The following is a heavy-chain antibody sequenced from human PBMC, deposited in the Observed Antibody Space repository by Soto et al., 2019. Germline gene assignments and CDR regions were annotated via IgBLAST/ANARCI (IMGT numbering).Heavy chain of an antibody. D-gene: IGHD4-17*01. Sequence: SETLSLTCTVSGGSIRGYYWSWIRQPPGKALEWIGYVYYSGGTNYSPYFKDRVTISVDTTENQFSLKVNSVTAADTAVYYCAREETPVSPHYFYYGLDAWGQGTTVTVSS. CDR1: GGSIRGYY. V-gene: IGHV4-59*01. CDR2: VYYSGGT. CDR3: AREETPVSPHYFYYGLDA. J-gene: IGHJ6*02.